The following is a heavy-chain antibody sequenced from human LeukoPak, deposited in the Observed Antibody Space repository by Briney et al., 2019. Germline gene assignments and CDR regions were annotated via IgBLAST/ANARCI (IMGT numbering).Heavy chain of an antibody. Sequence: ASVKVSCKATGYTFTSFGITWVRQAPGQGLEWMGWINPSTGGTKYAQKFQGRVTMTRDTSVSTAYMELSRLRSDDTAVYYCARIDGYNVLLSFDIWGQGTMVTVSS. D-gene: IGHD5-24*01. V-gene: IGHV1-2*02. CDR3: ARIDGYNVLLSFDI. J-gene: IGHJ3*02. CDR1: GYTFTSFG. CDR2: INPSTGGT.